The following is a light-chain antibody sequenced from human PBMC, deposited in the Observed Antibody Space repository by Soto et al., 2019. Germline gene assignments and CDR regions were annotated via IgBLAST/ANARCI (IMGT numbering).Light chain of an antibody. J-gene: IGKJ3*01. CDR1: QDISNY. V-gene: IGKV1-33*01. Sequence: DIQMTQSPSSLSASVGDRVTITCQASQDISNYLNWYQQKPGKAPKLLIYDASNLETGVPSRFSRSGSGTDFTSPISRLQPEDIATYYCQQYDNLAFTFGPGTKVDIK. CDR3: QQYDNLAFT. CDR2: DAS.